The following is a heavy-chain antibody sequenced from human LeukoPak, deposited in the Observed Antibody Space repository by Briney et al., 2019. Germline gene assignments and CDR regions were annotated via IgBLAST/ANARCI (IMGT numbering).Heavy chain of an antibody. CDR3: ARGSSSRADDY. V-gene: IGHV3-33*01. J-gene: IGHJ4*02. CDR2: IWYDGSNK. D-gene: IGHD6-13*01. CDR1: GFTFSSYG. Sequence: TGGSLRLSCAASGFTFSSYGMHWVRQAPGKGLEWVAVIWYDGSNKYYADSVKGRFTISSDNSKNTLYLQMNSLRAEDTAVYYCARGSSSRADDYWGQGTLVTVSS.